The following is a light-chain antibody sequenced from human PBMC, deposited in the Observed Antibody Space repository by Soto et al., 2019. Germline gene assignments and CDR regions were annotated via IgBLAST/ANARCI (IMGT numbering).Light chain of an antibody. CDR3: QQYNNWPPLT. J-gene: IGKJ4*01. CDR1: QSVSSN. CDR2: GAS. Sequence: EIVMTQSPATLSVSPGERATLSCKAGQSVSSNLAWYQQKPGQAPRLFIYGASTRATGTPVRFSGSGSGTEFTLTISSLQSEDFAVYYCQQYNNWPPLTFGGGTKVEIK. V-gene: IGKV3-15*01.